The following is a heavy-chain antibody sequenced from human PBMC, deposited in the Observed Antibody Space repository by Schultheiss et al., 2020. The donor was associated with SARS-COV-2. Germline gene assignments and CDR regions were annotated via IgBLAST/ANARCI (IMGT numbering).Heavy chain of an antibody. Sequence: GGSLRLSCAASGFTVSSNYMSWVRQAPGKGLEWVSSISSSSSYIYYADSVKGRVTISRDNAKNSLCLQMSSLRDEDTAVYYCARVQSHRGYSYGYAYYYGMDVWGQGTTVTVSS. CDR1: GFTVSSNY. J-gene: IGHJ6*02. V-gene: IGHV3-21*01. CDR2: ISSSSSYI. CDR3: ARVQSHRGYSYGYAYYYGMDV. D-gene: IGHD5-18*01.